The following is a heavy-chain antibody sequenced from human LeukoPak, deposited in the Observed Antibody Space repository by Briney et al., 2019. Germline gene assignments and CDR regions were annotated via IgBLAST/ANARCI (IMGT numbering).Heavy chain of an antibody. CDR3: AKIAATDPIDF. CDR1: GFTLNIYA. J-gene: IGHJ4*02. CDR2: LTGSGRDT. Sequence: GGSPRLSYAASGFTLNIYAMNWVRQAPGKGLDWVSSLTGSGRDTYYTDSVKGRFTISRDNSKNTLYLQMNSLRPDDTAVYYCAKIAATDPIDFWGQGTLVTVSS. V-gene: IGHV3-23*01. D-gene: IGHD6-13*01.